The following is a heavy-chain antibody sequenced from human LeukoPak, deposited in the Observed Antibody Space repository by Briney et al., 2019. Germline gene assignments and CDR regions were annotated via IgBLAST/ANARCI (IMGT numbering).Heavy chain of an antibody. D-gene: IGHD4-17*01. CDR1: GYTFSIYG. Sequence: GASVRVSCKASGYTFSIYGFSWVRQAPGQGLEWMGWISVYNGNTNYAQKLQGRVTMTTDTSTSTAYMELRSLRSDDTAVYYCARDRPTVTTTKRGVYFDYWGQGTLVTVSS. J-gene: IGHJ4*02. V-gene: IGHV1-18*01. CDR2: ISVYNGNT. CDR3: ARDRPTVTTTKRGVYFDY.